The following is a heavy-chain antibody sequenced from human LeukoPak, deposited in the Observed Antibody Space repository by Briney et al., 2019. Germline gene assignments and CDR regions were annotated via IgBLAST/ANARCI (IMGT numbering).Heavy chain of an antibody. J-gene: IGHJ6*04. D-gene: IGHD3-16*01. Sequence: ASVKVSCKASGYTLTELSTHWVRQAPGKGLEWMGGFDPEDGERIYAQKFQGRLTMTEDTSTDTAYMELSSLRSEDTAVYYCATLIGDNYFGMDVWGKGTTVTVSS. V-gene: IGHV1-24*01. CDR3: ATLIGDNYFGMDV. CDR2: FDPEDGER. CDR1: GYTLTELS.